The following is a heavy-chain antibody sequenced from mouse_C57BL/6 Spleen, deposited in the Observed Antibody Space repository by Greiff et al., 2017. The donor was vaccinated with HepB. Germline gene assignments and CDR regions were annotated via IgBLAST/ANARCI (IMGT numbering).Heavy chain of an antibody. V-gene: IGHV5-4*01. CDR3: ARDLLWAMDY. J-gene: IGHJ4*01. CDR2: ISDGGSYT. D-gene: IGHD2-1*01. CDR1: GFTFSSYA. Sequence: EVQLQESGGGLVKPGGSLKLSCAASGFTFSSYAMSWVRQTPEKRLEWVATISDGGSYTYYPDNVKGRFTISRDNAKNNRYLQMSHLKAEDTAMYYCARDLLWAMDYWGQGTSVTVSS.